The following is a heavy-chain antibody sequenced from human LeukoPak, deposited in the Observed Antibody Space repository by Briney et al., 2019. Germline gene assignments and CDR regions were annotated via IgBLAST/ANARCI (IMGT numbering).Heavy chain of an antibody. V-gene: IGHV1-69*04. J-gene: IGHJ4*02. D-gene: IGHD3-16*01. CDR1: GGTFSSYA. CDR3: AKDPPTGGGS. Sequence: SVKVSCKASGGTFSSYAISWVRQAPGQGLEWMGRIIPILGIANYAQKFQGRVTITADKSTSTAYTELSSLRAEDTAVYYCAKDPPTGGGSWGQGTLVTVSS. CDR2: IIPILGIA.